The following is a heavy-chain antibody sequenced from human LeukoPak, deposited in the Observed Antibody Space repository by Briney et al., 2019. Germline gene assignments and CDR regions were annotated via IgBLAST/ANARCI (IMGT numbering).Heavy chain of an antibody. V-gene: IGHV4-34*01. Sequence: SETLSLTCAVYGGSFSGYSWTWIRQPPGKGLEWIAEINHSRSTDYNPSLQSLVSISLDTSKNQFSLKVTSVTAADTAVYYCARYDHYDSTGSHRALDAFDIWGQGTMVTVSS. J-gene: IGHJ3*02. CDR3: ARYDHYDSTGSHRALDAFDI. CDR2: INHSRST. CDR1: GGSFSGYS. D-gene: IGHD3-22*01.